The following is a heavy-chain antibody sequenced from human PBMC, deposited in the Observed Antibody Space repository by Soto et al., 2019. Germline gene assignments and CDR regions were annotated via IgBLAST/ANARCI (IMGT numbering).Heavy chain of an antibody. Sequence: GGSLRLSCAASGFTFSSYAMSWVRQAPGKGLEWVSAISGSGGSTYYADSVKGRFTISRDNSKNTLYLQMNSLRAEDTAVYYCAKGLVSSGWYRPYYFAYSGQGTLVP. V-gene: IGHV3-23*01. J-gene: IGHJ4*02. D-gene: IGHD6-19*01. CDR1: GFTFSSYA. CDR3: AKGLVSSGWYRPYYFAY. CDR2: ISGSGGST.